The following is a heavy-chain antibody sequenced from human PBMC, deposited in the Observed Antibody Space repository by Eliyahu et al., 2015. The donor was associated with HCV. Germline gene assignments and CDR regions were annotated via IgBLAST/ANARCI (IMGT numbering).Heavy chain of an antibody. Sequence: QVQLVQSGAEVKKPGASVKVSCKASGYTFTGHYMQWVRQAPGQGLEWMGWINPGSGGTNYAQKFQGRVTMTRDTSISTAYMELSRLTSDDTAVYYCARDHCSGGGCYEYYYYGLDVWGQGTTVTVSS. CDR2: INPGSGGT. CDR3: ARDHCSGGGCYEYYYYGLDV. J-gene: IGHJ6*02. D-gene: IGHD2-15*01. V-gene: IGHV1-2*02. CDR1: GYTFTGHY.